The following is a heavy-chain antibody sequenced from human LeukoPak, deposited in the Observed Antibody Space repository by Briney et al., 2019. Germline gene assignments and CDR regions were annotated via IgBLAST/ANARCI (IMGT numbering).Heavy chain of an antibody. CDR1: GFTFDDYA. CDR2: ISWNSGSI. J-gene: IGHJ4*02. Sequence: PGGSLRLSCAASGFTFDDYAMHWVRQAPGKGLEWVSGISWNSGSIGYADSVKGRFTISRDNAKNSLYLQMNSLRAEDTALYYCAKDMSSGWFSALSYWGQGTLVTVSS. CDR3: AKDMSSGWFSALSY. D-gene: IGHD6-19*01. V-gene: IGHV3-9*01.